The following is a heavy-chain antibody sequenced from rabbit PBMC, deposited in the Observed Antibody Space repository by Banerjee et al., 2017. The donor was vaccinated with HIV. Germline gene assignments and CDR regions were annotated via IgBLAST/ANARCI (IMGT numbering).Heavy chain of an antibody. Sequence: EQLVESGGGLVQPEGSLTLTCTASGFSFSSSYYMCWVRQAPGKGLEWIGCISTGSSGNTYYASWAKGRFTISKTSSTTVTLQMTSLTAADTATYFCARDDPGDIAGYAYGTWGPGTLVTVS. CDR1: GFSFSSSYY. CDR2: ISTGSSGNT. J-gene: IGHJ2*01. V-gene: IGHV1S45*01. D-gene: IGHD7-1*01. CDR3: ARDDPGDIAGYAYGT.